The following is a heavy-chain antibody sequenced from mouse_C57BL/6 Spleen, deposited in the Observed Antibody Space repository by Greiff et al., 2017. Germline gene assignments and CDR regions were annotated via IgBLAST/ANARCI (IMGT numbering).Heavy chain of an antibody. D-gene: IGHD2-3*01. CDR1: GFTFSSYA. CDR2: ISDGGSYT. CDR3: ARAPDDYYAMDD. J-gene: IGHJ4*01. V-gene: IGHV5-4*03. Sequence: EVKLVESGGGLVKPGGSLKLSCAASGFTFSSYAMSWVRQTPEKRLEWVATISDGGSYTYYPDNVKGRFTISRDNAKNNLYLQMSHLKSEDTAMYYCARAPDDYYAMDDWGKGTSGTVAS.